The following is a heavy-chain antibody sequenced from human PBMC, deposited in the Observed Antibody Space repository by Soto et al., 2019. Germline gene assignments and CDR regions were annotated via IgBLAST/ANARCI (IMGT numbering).Heavy chain of an antibody. CDR2: IVVGSGHI. CDR3: ARGPTMVRGLYYFDY. D-gene: IGHD3-10*01. Sequence: GASVKVSCKASGFTFINSTIQWVRQARGQRLEWMGWIVVGSGHINYAQKFQERLSITRDMSTSTAYMELSRLRSDDTAVYYCARGPTMVRGLYYFDYWGQGTLVTVSS. V-gene: IGHV1-58*02. CDR1: GFTFINST. J-gene: IGHJ4*02.